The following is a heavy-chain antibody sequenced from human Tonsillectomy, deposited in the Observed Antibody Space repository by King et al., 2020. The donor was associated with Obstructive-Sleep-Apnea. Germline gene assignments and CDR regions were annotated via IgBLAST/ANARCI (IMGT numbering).Heavy chain of an antibody. CDR1: GFTFDDYV. D-gene: IGHD6-19*01. CDR3: AKDKDSSGWYADY. CDR2: ISWYSGSL. Sequence: VQLVESGGGLVQPGRCLRLSCVATGFTFDDYVMHWVRQAPGKGLEWVLGISWYSGSLGYVESVKGRFTISRDNVMKSLYLQMNSLRVEDTALYYCAKDKDSSGWYADYWGQGTLVTVSS. V-gene: IGHV3-9*01. J-gene: IGHJ4*02.